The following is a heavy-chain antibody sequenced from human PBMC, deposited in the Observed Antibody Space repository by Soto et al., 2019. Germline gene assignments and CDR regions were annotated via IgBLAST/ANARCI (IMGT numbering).Heavy chain of an antibody. V-gene: IGHV1-69*06. Sequence: QAHLAQSGAEVKKPGSSVTVSCKASGGTFNSYGISWVRQAPGQGLDWMGVIIPLYGTVNYAQKFQGRVSITADKSTSKAYMDLKSRRSDDTAVYYCARVRVIRGVIPSHFGLWGQGTQVTVSS. CDR2: IIPLYGTV. CDR3: ARVRVIRGVIPSHFGL. CDR1: GGTFNSYG. J-gene: IGHJ4*02. D-gene: IGHD3-10*01.